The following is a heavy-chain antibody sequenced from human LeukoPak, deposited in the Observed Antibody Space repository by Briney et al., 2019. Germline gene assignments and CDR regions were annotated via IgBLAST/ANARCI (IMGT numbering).Heavy chain of an antibody. CDR2: IYHSGNT. D-gene: IGHD2-21*02. J-gene: IGHJ6*03. CDR3: ARAYCGGGCYPNYYYYYYMDV. V-gene: IGHV4-38-2*02. CDR1: GYSISSGYY. Sequence: SETLSLTCTVSGYSISSGYYWAWIRQPPGKGLQWIGNIYHSGNTYYNPSLKSRVTISVDTSKNQFSLKPSSVTAADTAVYYCARAYCGGGCYPNYYYYYYMDVWGKGTTVTVSS.